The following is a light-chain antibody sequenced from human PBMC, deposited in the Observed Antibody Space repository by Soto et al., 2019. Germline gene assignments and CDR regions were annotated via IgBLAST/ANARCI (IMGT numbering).Light chain of an antibody. CDR2: GAS. CDR3: QQYGSSPIT. Sequence: EIVMTQSPVTLYVSPGERATLSCGASQSLSSNLAWYQQKPGQAPRLLIYGASTRVIGVPARFSGSGSGTEFTPTISSLQSEDFAVYYCQQYGSSPITFGQGTRLEIK. V-gene: IGKV3-15*01. J-gene: IGKJ5*01. CDR1: QSLSSN.